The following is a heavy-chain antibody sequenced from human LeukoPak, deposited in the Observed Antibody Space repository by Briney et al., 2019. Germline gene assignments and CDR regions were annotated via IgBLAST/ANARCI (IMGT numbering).Heavy chain of an antibody. V-gene: IGHV3-30*03. Sequence: GGSLRLSCAASGFTFNDYGMSWVRQAPGKGLEWVAVISYDGSNKYYADSVKGRFTISRDNSKNTLYLQMNSLRAEDTAVYYCARDRRMAAAGSLGYWGQGTLVTVSS. J-gene: IGHJ4*02. D-gene: IGHD6-13*01. CDR2: ISYDGSNK. CDR3: ARDRRMAAAGSLGY. CDR1: GFTFNDYG.